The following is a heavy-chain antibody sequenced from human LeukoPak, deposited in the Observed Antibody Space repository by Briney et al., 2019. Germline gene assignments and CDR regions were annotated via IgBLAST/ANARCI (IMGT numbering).Heavy chain of an antibody. V-gene: IGHV3-73*01. D-gene: IGHD3-22*01. J-gene: IGHJ4*02. Sequence: GGSLRLSCAASGFTFSGSAMHWVRQASGKGLEWVGRIRSKANSYATAYAASVKGRFTISRDDSKNTAYLQMNSLKTEDTAVYYCTSQNYYDSSGYYGRVNYWGQGTLVTVSS. CDR2: IRSKANSYAT. CDR3: TSQNYYDSSGYYGRVNY. CDR1: GFTFSGSA.